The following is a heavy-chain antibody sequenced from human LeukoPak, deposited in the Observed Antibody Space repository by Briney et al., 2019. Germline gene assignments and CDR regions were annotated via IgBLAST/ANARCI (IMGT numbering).Heavy chain of an antibody. CDR2: ISYDGSNK. V-gene: IGHV3-30*04. Sequence: GGSLRLSCAASGFTFSSYAMHWVRQAPGKGLEWVAVISYDGSNKYYADSVKGRFTISRDNSKNTPYLQMNSLRAEDTAVYYCARDPERAYSSSWYSGYYYYGMDVWGQGTTVTVSS. D-gene: IGHD6-13*01. CDR3: ARDPERAYSSSWYSGYYYYGMDV. CDR1: GFTFSSYA. J-gene: IGHJ6*02.